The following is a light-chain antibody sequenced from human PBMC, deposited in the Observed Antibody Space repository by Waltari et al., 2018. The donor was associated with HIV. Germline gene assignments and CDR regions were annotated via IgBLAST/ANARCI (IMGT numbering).Light chain of an antibody. CDR3: QQYDNLPYT. Sequence: EIQMTQSPSSLSASVGDRVTITCQASQDISNYLNWYQQKPGKVPKLLIYDASNFETGVPSRFSGSGSGTDFTFTISSLHPEDIATYYCQQYDNLPYTFGQGTKLEIK. V-gene: IGKV1-33*01. CDR1: QDISNY. CDR2: DAS. J-gene: IGKJ2*01.